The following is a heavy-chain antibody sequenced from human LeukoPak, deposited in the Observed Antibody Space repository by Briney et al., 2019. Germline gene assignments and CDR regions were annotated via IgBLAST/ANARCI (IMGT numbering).Heavy chain of an antibody. CDR3: ASRDNEHYLEPFDN. V-gene: IGHV3-48*01. CDR1: GFTFSSYS. CDR2: ISSSSSTI. J-gene: IGHJ4*02. Sequence: GGSLRLSCAASGFTFSSYSMNWVRQAPGKGLEWVSYISSSSSTIYYADSVKGRFTISRDNGKNSLYLQMNSLRVDDTARYYCASRDNEHYLEPFDNWGQGTLVTVSS. D-gene: IGHD1-1*01.